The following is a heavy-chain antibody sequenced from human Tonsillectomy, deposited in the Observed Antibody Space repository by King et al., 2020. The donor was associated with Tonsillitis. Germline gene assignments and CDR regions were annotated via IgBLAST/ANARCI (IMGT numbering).Heavy chain of an antibody. CDR3: ARQGTGWPSDGMDV. V-gene: IGHV4-39*07. CDR2: IYYSGTS. CDR1: GGFISSSSYY. Sequence: QLQESGPGLVKPSETLSLTCTVSGGFISSSSYYWGWIRQPPGKGLEYIGSIYYSGTSYYNPSLKSRVSISGDTSKNQFSLKLSSVTAEDTAIYYCARQGTGWPSDGMDVWGQGTMVIVSS. J-gene: IGHJ6*02. D-gene: IGHD6-19*01.